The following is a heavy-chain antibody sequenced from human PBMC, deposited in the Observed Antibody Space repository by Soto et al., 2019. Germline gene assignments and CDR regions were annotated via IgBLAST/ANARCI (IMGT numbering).Heavy chain of an antibody. D-gene: IGHD2-2*01. CDR3: ATDRNPRDTRGLFGP. Sequence: EVQLLESGGGLVQPGGSLRLSCAASGFTFSSYAMSWVRQAPGKGLEWVSAISGSGGSTDYADSVKGRCTITRDNSKNTRYLQMNRLSTKDTAVYDCATDRNPRDTRGLFGPWGQGTLVNVS. CDR1: GFTFSSYA. J-gene: IGHJ5*02. V-gene: IGHV3-23*01. CDR2: ISGSGGST.